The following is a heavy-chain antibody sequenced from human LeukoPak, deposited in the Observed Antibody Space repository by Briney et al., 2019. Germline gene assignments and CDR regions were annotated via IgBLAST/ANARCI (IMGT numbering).Heavy chain of an antibody. CDR2: IRYDGTSE. J-gene: IGHJ4*02. CDR1: GFTFNNYG. V-gene: IGHV3-30*02. CDR3: VKDNPLDY. Sequence: GVSLRLCCGASGFTFNNYGMLWVRQAPGKGLDWVAFIRYDGTSEYYADSVKGRFTISRDNSKNTLFLQMNSLRPEDTAVYYCVKDNPLDYWGQGTLVIVSS. D-gene: IGHD1-14*01.